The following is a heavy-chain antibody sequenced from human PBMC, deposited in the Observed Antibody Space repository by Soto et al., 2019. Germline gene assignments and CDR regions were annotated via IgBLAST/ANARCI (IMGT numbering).Heavy chain of an antibody. V-gene: IGHV6-1*01. CDR1: GDSVSSNSAA. J-gene: IGHJ6*03. Sequence: QVQLQESGPGLVKPSQTLSLTCSISGDSVSSNSAACNWIRLSPSRGLEWLARTSYRSRWYNDYAVSVRSRITVNPDTSKNRCSLQLTSVTPEDTAVYYCAGTTSHQWYYMDVWGKGTTVTVSS. CDR3: AGTTSHQWYYMDV. D-gene: IGHD1-7*01. CDR2: TSYRSRWYN.